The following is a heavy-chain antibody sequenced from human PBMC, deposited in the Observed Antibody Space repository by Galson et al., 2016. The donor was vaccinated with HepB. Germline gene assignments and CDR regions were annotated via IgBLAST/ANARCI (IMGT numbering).Heavy chain of an antibody. J-gene: IGHJ3*02. CDR2: TYNSGKT. CDR3: ARDIILATYPRAFDI. CDR1: GDSIGRYY. D-gene: IGHD5-12*01. V-gene: IGHV4-59*01. Sequence: ETLSLTCNVSGDSIGRYYWSWIRQPPGKGLEWIGYTYNSGKTLYTPSLKSRVTISVDTSKNQFSLKLTSVTAEDTALYYCARDIILATYPRAFDIWGHGTMVTVSS.